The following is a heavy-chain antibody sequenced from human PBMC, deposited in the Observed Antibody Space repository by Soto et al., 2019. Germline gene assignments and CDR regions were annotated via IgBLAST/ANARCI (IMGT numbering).Heavy chain of an antibody. Sequence: EVQLVESGGGLVKPGGSLRLSCAASGFTFSNAWMSWVRQAPGKGLEWVGRIKSKTDGGTTDYAAPVKGRFTISSDDSNNTLYLQMNSLKTEDTAGYYCTTDERILGYDFVPPVESYEYWGQVTLVTVCS. D-gene: IGHD5-12*01. V-gene: IGHV3-15*01. J-gene: IGHJ4*02. CDR3: TTDERILGYDFVPPVESYEY. CDR2: IKSKTDGGTT. CDR1: GFTFSNAW.